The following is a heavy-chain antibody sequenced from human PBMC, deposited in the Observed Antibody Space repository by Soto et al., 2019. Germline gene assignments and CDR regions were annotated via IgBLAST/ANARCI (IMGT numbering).Heavy chain of an antibody. V-gene: IGHV3-33*01. CDR2: ICYDGSIK. Sequence: GGSLRLSCAASGFTFNTYGMHWVRQAPGRGLEWVDVICYDGSIKYYADSVKGRFTISRDNSKNTLYLQMSSLRAEDTAVYYCARIDCTGGSCRPYAYYDMDVWGLGTTVTVS. J-gene: IGHJ6*02. CDR3: ARIDCTGGSCRPYAYYDMDV. D-gene: IGHD2-15*01. CDR1: GFTFNTYG.